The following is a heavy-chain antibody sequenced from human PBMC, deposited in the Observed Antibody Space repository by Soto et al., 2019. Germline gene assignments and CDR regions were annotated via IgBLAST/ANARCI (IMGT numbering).Heavy chain of an antibody. CDR1: GGTFSSYA. V-gene: IGHV1-69*13. Sequence: ASVKVSCKASGGTFSSYAISWVRQAPGQGLEWMGGIIPIFGTANYAQKFQGRVTITADESTSTAYMELSSLRSEDTAVYYCARSLRQLDRPIDDWGQGTRVTVAS. CDR3: ARSLRQLDRPIDD. CDR2: IIPIFGTA. J-gene: IGHJ4*02. D-gene: IGHD6-6*01.